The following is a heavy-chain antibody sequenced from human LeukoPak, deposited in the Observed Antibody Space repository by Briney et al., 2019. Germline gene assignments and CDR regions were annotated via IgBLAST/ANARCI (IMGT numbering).Heavy chain of an antibody. Sequence: SETLSLTCTVSGGSISSYYWSWIRQPPGKGLEWIGYIYYTGSTNYNPSLKSRVTISVDTSKNQFSLKLSSVTAADTAVYYCARNSRDGYSLLDFDYWGQGTLVTVSS. D-gene: IGHD5-24*01. CDR2: IYYTGST. CDR1: GGSISSYY. CDR3: ARNSRDGYSLLDFDY. J-gene: IGHJ4*02. V-gene: IGHV4-59*12.